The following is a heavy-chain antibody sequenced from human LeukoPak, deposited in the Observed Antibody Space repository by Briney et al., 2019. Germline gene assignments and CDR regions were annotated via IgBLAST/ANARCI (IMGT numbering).Heavy chain of an antibody. D-gene: IGHD2/OR15-2a*01. V-gene: IGHV4-59*01. J-gene: IGHJ5*02. CDR1: GASLSGYY. Sequence: SETLSLTCTVSGASLSGYYWSWIRQPPGKGLEWIGYIHYSGSTKYNPSLESQVTISVDTARNQFSLKLNSVTATDTAVYFCARLTYTASWYYFDPWGQGTLVTVSS. CDR2: IHYSGST. CDR3: ARLTYTASWYYFDP.